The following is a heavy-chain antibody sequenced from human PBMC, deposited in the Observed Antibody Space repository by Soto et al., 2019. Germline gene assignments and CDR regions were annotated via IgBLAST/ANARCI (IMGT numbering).Heavy chain of an antibody. CDR3: AKDIGCYGYPCYYYGMDV. J-gene: IGHJ6*02. CDR2: ISGSGGST. CDR1: GFSFSSYA. D-gene: IGHD5-18*01. Sequence: EVQLLESGGGLVQPGGSLRLSCAASGFSFSSYAMSWVRQAPGKGLEWVSAISGSGGSTYYADSVKGRFTISRDNSKNSLYLQMNSLRTEDTALYYCAKDIGCYGYPCYYYGMDVWGQGTTVTVSS. V-gene: IGHV3-23*01.